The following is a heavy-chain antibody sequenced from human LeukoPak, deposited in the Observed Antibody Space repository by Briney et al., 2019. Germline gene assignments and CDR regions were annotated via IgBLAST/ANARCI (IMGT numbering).Heavy chain of an antibody. CDR1: GYTFTGYY. CDR2: INPNSGGT. Sequence: ASVKVSCKASGYTFTGYYIHWVRQAPGQGLEWMGWINPNSGGTNYAQKFQGRVTMTRDTSISTAYMELSRLRSDDTAVYYCARNGDYVYYYYGMDVWGQGTTVTVSS. D-gene: IGHD4-17*01. J-gene: IGHJ6*02. V-gene: IGHV1-2*02. CDR3: ARNGDYVYYYYGMDV.